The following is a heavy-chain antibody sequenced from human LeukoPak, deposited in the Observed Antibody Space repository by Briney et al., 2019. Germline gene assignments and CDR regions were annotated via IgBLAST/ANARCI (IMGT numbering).Heavy chain of an antibody. CDR2: ISGGGGDT. Sequence: GGSLRLSCEASGFTFSDYEMKWVRQAPGKGLEWVSYISGGGGDTFYADSVKGRLTISRDNSKNTLYLQVNSLRAEDTAVYYCARDPGWYFDYWGQGTLVTVSS. V-gene: IGHV3-48*03. CDR3: ARDPGWYFDY. J-gene: IGHJ4*02. CDR1: GFTFSDYE. D-gene: IGHD2-15*01.